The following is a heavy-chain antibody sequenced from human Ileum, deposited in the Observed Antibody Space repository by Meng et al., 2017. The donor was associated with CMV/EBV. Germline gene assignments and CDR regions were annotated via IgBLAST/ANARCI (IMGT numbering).Heavy chain of an antibody. V-gene: IGHV3-72*01. J-gene: IGHJ4*02. D-gene: IGHD4-11*01. Sequence: GESLKISCAVSGFTFSDHDMDWVRQAPGKGLEWVGRIGRKVNSYNTEYAASVRGRFSISRDDSKNSLYVQMNSLKTEDTAVYYCARAGYSKGLDYWGQGTRV. CDR1: GFTFSDHD. CDR3: ARAGYSKGLDY. CDR2: IGRKVNSYNT.